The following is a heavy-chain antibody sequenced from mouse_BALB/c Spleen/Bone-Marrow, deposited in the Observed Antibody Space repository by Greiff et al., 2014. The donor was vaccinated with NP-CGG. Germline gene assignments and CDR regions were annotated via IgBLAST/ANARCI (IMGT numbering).Heavy chain of an antibody. Sequence: QVQLQESGAELVRPGASVKLSCKALGFTFTDYEMHWVKQTPVHGLEWIGTIHPGSGGTAYKQKFKGKATLTADKSSSTAYMEPSGLSAEDSAVYFCTREKVGDFDYWGQGTTLTVSS. J-gene: IGHJ2*01. CDR2: IHPGSGGT. CDR3: TREKVGDFDY. V-gene: IGHV1-23*01. CDR1: GFTFTDYE.